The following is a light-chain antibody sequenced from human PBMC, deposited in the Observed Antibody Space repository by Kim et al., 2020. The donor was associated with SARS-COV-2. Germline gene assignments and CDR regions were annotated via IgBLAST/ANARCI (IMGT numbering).Light chain of an antibody. CDR1: NIGRKS. V-gene: IGLV3-21*04. Sequence: APGMTARIPCGGNNIGRKSVHWYQHKPGQAPGVVIYYDSDRPSGIPERFSGSNSGNTATLTIIRVGAGDEADYYCQVWDSSSDHPVFGGGTQLTVL. CDR3: QVWDSSSDHPV. CDR2: YDS. J-gene: IGLJ2*01.